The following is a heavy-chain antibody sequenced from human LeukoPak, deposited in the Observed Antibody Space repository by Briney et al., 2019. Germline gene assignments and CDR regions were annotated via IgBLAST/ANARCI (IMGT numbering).Heavy chain of an antibody. Sequence: GGSLRLSCAASGFTFSSYAMNWVRQAPGKGLEWVGFIRSETYGGTTEYAASVKGRFSISRDDSKSIAYLQMNSLKTEDTAVYFCTRDLAGYAYGYSFFDYWGQGTLVTVSS. CDR2: IRSETYGGTT. CDR3: TRDLAGYAYGYSFFDY. V-gene: IGHV3-49*04. CDR1: GFTFSSYA. D-gene: IGHD3-22*01. J-gene: IGHJ4*02.